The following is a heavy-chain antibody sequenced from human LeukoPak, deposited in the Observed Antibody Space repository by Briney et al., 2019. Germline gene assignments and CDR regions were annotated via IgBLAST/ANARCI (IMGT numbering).Heavy chain of an antibody. CDR2: IYHSGST. J-gene: IGHJ3*02. V-gene: IGHV4-4*02. CDR3: ARASADSSSWYGDAFDI. D-gene: IGHD6-13*01. Sequence: SETLSLTCAVSGGSISSSNWWSWVRQPPGKGLEWIGEIYHSGSTNYNPSLKSRVTISVDTSKNQFSLKLSSVTAADTAVYYCARASADSSSWYGDAFDIWGQGTMVTVSS. CDR1: GGSISSSNW.